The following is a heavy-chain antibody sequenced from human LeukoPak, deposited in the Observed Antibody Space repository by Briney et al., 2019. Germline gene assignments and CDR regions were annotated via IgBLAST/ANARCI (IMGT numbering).Heavy chain of an antibody. Sequence: ASVKVSCKASGYTFISYYIHWVRQAPGQGLEWMGIINPSGGSTSYAQKFQGRVTMTRDMSTSTVYMELSSLRSEDTAVYYCARGQCYYDSSTYSPADAFDIWGQGTMVTVSS. CDR2: INPSGGST. CDR1: GYTFISYY. V-gene: IGHV1-46*01. J-gene: IGHJ3*02. CDR3: ARGQCYYDSSTYSPADAFDI. D-gene: IGHD3-22*01.